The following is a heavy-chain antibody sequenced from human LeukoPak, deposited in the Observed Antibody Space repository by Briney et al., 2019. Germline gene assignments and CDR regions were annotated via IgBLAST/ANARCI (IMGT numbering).Heavy chain of an antibody. Sequence: GGSLRLSCAASGFTFSSYSMNWVRQAPGKGLEWVSSISGSSSYIYYADSVKGRFTISRDNAKNPLYLQMNSLRAEDTAVYYCARDHDSSSCPYFDYWGQGTLVTVSS. CDR2: ISGSSSYI. CDR1: GFTFSSYS. V-gene: IGHV3-21*01. J-gene: IGHJ4*02. CDR3: ARDHDSSSCPYFDY. D-gene: IGHD6-13*01.